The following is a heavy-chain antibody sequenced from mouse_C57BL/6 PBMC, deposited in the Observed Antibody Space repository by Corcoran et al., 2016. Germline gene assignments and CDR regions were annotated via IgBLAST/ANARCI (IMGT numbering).Heavy chain of an antibody. CDR2: INTYSGVP. Sequence: QIQLVQSGPELKKPGETVKISCKASGYTFTTYGMSWVKQAPGKGLKWMGWINTYSGVPTYADDFKGRFAFSLETSASTAYLQINNLKNDDTATYFCARDSSGYPHYYAMDYWGQGTSVTVSS. V-gene: IGHV9-3*01. J-gene: IGHJ4*01. D-gene: IGHD3-2*02. CDR1: GYTFTTYG. CDR3: ARDSSGYPHYYAMDY.